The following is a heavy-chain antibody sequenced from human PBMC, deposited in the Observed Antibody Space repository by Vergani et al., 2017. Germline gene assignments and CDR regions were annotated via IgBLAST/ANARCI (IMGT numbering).Heavy chain of an antibody. CDR3: ALPISTTVTTPLYY. Sequence: EVQLLESGGGLVQPGGSLRLSCAASGFTFSSYAMSWVRQAPGKGLEWVSAISGSGGSTYYADSVKGRFTISRDNSKNTLYLQMNSLRTEDTAVYYCALPISTTVTTPLYYWGQGTLVTVSS. CDR2: ISGSGGST. V-gene: IGHV3-23*01. CDR1: GFTFSSYA. D-gene: IGHD4-17*01. J-gene: IGHJ4*02.